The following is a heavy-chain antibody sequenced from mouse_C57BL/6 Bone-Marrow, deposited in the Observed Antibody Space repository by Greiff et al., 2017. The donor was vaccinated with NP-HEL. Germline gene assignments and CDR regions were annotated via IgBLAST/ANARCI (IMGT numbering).Heavy chain of an antibody. V-gene: IGHV7-1*01. CDR3: ARGAYGNYFYWYFDA. CDR2: SRNKANDYTT. Sequence: EVKLMESGGGLVQSGRSLRLSCATSGFTFSDFYMEWVRQAPGKGLEWIAASRNKANDYTTEYSASVKGRFIVSRDTSQSILYLQMNALRAEDTASYYCARGAYGNYFYWYFDAWGTGTTVTVSS. CDR1: GFTFSDFY. D-gene: IGHD2-1*01. J-gene: IGHJ1*03.